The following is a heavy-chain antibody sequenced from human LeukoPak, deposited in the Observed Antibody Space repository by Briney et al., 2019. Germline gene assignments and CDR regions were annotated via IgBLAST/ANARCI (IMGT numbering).Heavy chain of an antibody. Sequence: SETLSLTCSVSGGSISSYYWSWIRQPAGKGLEWIGRISTSGSTNYNPSLKSRVTISVDTSKNQFSLKLSSVTAADTAVYYCASTYYYDSSGYYYVFDYWGQGTLVTVSS. CDR2: ISTSGST. D-gene: IGHD3-22*01. CDR1: GGSISSYY. J-gene: IGHJ4*02. CDR3: ASTYYYDSSGYYYVFDY. V-gene: IGHV4-4*07.